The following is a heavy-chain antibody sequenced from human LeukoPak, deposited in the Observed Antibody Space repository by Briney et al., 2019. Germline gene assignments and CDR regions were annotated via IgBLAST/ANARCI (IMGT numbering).Heavy chain of an antibody. V-gene: IGHV3-23*01. CDR1: GFTFSSYA. CDR3: AKGSDCSSTSCYEMDY. J-gene: IGHJ4*02. D-gene: IGHD2-2*01. Sequence: PGGSLRLSCAASGFTFSSYAMSWVRQAPGKGLEWVSAISGSGGSTYYADSVRGRFTISRDNSKNTLYLQMNSLRAEDTAVYYCAKGSDCSSTSCYEMDYWGQGTLVTVSS. CDR2: ISGSGGST.